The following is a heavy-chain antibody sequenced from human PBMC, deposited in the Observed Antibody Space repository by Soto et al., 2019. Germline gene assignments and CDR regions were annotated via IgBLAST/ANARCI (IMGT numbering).Heavy chain of an antibody. D-gene: IGHD3-16*01. CDR1: GASISNFY. V-gene: IGHV4-4*07. Sequence: SETLSLTCSVSGASISNFYWSWIRQSAGKGLEWIGRLYTRGTTDYNPSLKSRVTMSIDTSKNRVSLSLTSVTAADTAVYYCAKGGTYYFDSWGQGIVVTVS. J-gene: IGHJ4*02. CDR3: AKGGTYYFDS. CDR2: LYTRGTT.